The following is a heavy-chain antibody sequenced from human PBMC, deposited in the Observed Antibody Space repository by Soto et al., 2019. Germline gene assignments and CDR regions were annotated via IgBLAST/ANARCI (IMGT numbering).Heavy chain of an antibody. V-gene: IGHV3-23*01. J-gene: IGHJ5*02. Sequence: EVQLLESGGGLVQPGGSLRLSCAASGFTFSSYAMTWVRQAPGKGLEWVSGLSGSGGSTYYADSVKGRFTISRDNSKNTLYLQMNSLRAEDTAIYYCAKGYSNIPVSWFDPWGQGTLVTVSS. CDR1: GFTFSSYA. CDR3: AKGYSNIPVSWFDP. CDR2: LSGSGGST. D-gene: IGHD5-12*01.